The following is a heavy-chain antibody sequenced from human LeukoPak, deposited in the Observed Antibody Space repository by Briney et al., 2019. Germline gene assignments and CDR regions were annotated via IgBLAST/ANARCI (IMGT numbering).Heavy chain of an antibody. CDR3: AVGGGY. CDR1: GFTFRSYE. Sequence: PGGSLRLSCAASGFTFRSYEMNWVRQAPGKGLEWVSHISSIGTTIYYADSVKGRFTISRDNAKNSLFLQMNNLRAGDTAVYSCAVGGGYWGQGTLVTVSS. CDR2: ISSIGTTI. J-gene: IGHJ4*02. D-gene: IGHD3-16*01. V-gene: IGHV3-48*03.